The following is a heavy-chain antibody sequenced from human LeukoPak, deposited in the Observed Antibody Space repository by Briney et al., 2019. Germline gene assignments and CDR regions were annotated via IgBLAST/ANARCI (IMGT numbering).Heavy chain of an antibody. D-gene: IGHD5-18*01. CDR3: ARALRGYSYGSYFDY. Sequence: SVKVSCKASGGTFSSYAISWVRQAPGQGLEWMGRIIPILGIANYAQKFQGRVTITADKSTYTAYMELSSLRSEDTAVYYCARALRGYSYGSYFDYWGQGTLVTVSS. CDR1: GGTFSSYA. CDR2: IIPILGIA. V-gene: IGHV1-69*04. J-gene: IGHJ4*02.